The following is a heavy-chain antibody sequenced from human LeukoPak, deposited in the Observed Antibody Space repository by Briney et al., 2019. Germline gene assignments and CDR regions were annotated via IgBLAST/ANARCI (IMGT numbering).Heavy chain of an antibody. D-gene: IGHD1-26*01. Sequence: GGSLRLSCAASGFTFSSYSMNWVRQAPGKGLEWVSSISSSSYIYYADSVKGRFTISRDNAKNSLYLQMNSLRAEDTAVYYCARALSGSYWGLYYYYMDVWGKGTTVTVSS. J-gene: IGHJ6*03. V-gene: IGHV3-21*01. CDR3: ARALSGSYWGLYYYYMDV. CDR2: ISSSSYI. CDR1: GFTFSSYS.